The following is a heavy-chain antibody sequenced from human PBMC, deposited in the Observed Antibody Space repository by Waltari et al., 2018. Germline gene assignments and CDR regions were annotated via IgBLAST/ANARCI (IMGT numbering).Heavy chain of an antibody. CDR2: IWYDGSNK. CDR3: ARGDGGSGLGASDI. J-gene: IGHJ3*02. V-gene: IGHV3-33*01. Sequence: QVQLVESGGGVVQSGRSLSLSCVGSGFTFTTPGMNWVRQAPGKGLEWVAVIWYDGSNKNYVDSVKGRFTISRDNSKNTMYLEMNRLRAEDTAVYFCARGDGGSGLGASDIWGQGTMVTVSS. CDR1: GFTFTTPG. D-gene: IGHD3-3*01.